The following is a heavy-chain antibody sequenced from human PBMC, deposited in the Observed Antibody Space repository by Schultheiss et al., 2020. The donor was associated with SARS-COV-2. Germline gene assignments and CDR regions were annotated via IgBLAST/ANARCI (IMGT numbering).Heavy chain of an antibody. CDR1: GYSFTSYD. Sequence: GGSLRLSCKGSGYSFTSYDINWVRQATGQGLEWMGRIIPILGIANYAQKFQGRVTMTRDTSISTAYMELSRLRSDDTAVYYCARDSSSSWYSYYYYYMDVWGKGATVTVSS. D-gene: IGHD6-13*01. V-gene: IGHV1-69*04. CDR3: ARDSSSSWYSYYYYYMDV. CDR2: IIPILGIA. J-gene: IGHJ6*03.